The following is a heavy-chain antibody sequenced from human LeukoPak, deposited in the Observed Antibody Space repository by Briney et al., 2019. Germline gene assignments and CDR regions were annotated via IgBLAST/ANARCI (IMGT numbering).Heavy chain of an antibody. CDR3: ARVRSITMIVKYPFVS. Sequence: GGSLRLSCAASGFTFDDYGMNWVRQAPGKGLEWVSGINWNGGSTGYADSVKGRFTISRDNAKNSLYLQMNSLRAEDTALNYCARVRSITMIVKYPFVSLRQGRIVTDSS. D-gene: IGHD3-22*01. CDR1: GFTFDDYG. CDR2: INWNGGST. J-gene: IGHJ3*02. V-gene: IGHV3-20*04.